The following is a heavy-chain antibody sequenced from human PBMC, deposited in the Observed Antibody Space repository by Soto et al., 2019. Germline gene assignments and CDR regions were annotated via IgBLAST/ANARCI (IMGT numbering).Heavy chain of an antibody. CDR1: GFDFSSYG. CDR2: LGFDGGGR. J-gene: IGHJ6*02. V-gene: IGHV3-33*01. D-gene: IGHD1-26*01. Sequence: QAGGSLRLSCAASGFDFSSYGMHWVRQTPGKGLEWVAVLGFDGGGRYYADSVKGRFTISRDNSKKMLYLQMDSLRAEDKALYYCERETVGPDYAMDVWGQGTTVTVSS. CDR3: ERETVGPDYAMDV.